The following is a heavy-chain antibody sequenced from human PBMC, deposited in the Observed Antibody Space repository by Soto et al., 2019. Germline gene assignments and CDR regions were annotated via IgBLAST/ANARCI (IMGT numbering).Heavy chain of an antibody. CDR1: GFTFSSYG. CDR2: ISYDGTDK. Sequence: QVQLVESGGGVVQPGRSLRLSCAASGFTFSSYGIHWVRQAPGKGLEWVALISYDGTDKYYADSVKGRFTISRDNSKNTLYLLMSSLGPEDTAVYYCVKERYAQLWLEDYGMDVWGQGTTVTV. CDR3: VKERYAQLWLEDYGMDV. V-gene: IGHV3-30*18. J-gene: IGHJ6*02. D-gene: IGHD5-18*01.